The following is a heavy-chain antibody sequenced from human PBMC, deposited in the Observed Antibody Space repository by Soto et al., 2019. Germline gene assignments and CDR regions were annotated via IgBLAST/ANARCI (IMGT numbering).Heavy chain of an antibody. CDR3: ASTGNFGDYYYYYMDV. Sequence: ASVKVSCKASGGTFSSYTISWVRQAPGQGLEWMGRIIPILGIANYAQKFQGRVTITADKSTSTAYMELSSLRSEDTAVYYCASTGNFGDYYYYYMDVWGKGTKVTVSS. CDR1: GGTFSSYT. D-gene: IGHD3-3*02. J-gene: IGHJ6*03. V-gene: IGHV1-69*02. CDR2: IIPILGIA.